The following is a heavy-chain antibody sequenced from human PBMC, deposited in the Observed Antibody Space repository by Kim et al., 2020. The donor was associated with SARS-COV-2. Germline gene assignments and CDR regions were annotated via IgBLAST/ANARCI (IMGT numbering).Heavy chain of an antibody. V-gene: IGHV4-59*13. D-gene: IGHD5-12*01. Sequence: SETLSLTCTVSGGSISSYYWSWIRQPPGKGLEWIGYIYYSGSTNYNPSLKSRVTISVDTSKNQFSLKLSSVTAADTAVYYCARVGRDGYNYMTYYFDYWGQGTLFTVSS. CDR2: IYYSGST. CDR3: ARVGRDGYNYMTYYFDY. CDR1: GGSISSYY. J-gene: IGHJ4*02.